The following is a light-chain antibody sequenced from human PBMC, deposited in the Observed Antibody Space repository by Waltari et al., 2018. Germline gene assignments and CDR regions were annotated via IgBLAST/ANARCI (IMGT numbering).Light chain of an antibody. J-gene: IGLJ2*01. CDR2: RDD. CDR3: ATWDGNLRV. CDR1: DSNIGQNY. Sequence: QSVLTQPPSASGTPGQRVTISCSGGDSNIGQNYVYWYQHLPGTAPKLLIYRDDQRRSEVPDRFSASKSGTSASLAISVLRSEDEGDYYCATWDGNLRVFGRGTKLTVL. V-gene: IGLV1-47*01.